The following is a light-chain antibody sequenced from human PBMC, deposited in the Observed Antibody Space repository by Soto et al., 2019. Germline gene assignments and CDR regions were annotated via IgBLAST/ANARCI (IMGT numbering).Light chain of an antibody. Sequence: QSVLTQPPSASGTPGQTVTISCSGSSSNIGSNYVSWYQQLPGTAPKLLIYSNNQRPSGVPDRFSGSKSGTSASLAISGLWSEDEADYYCAAWDDSLVGPEFGGGTKLTVL. CDR1: SSNIGSNY. CDR2: SNN. CDR3: AAWDDSLVGPE. J-gene: IGLJ3*02. V-gene: IGLV1-47*02.